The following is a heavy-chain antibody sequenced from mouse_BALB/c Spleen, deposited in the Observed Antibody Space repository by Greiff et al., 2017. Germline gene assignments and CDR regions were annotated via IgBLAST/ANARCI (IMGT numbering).Heavy chain of an antibody. V-gene: IGHV1-54*01. J-gene: IGHJ3*01. CDR1: GYAFTNYL. CDR2: INPGSGGT. Sequence: VQLQESGAELVRPGTSVKVSCKASGYAFTNYLIEWVKQRPGQGLEWIGVINPGSGGTNYNEKFKGKATLTADKSSSTAYMQLSSLTSDDSAVYFCAREGNWFAYWGQGTLVTVSA. CDR3: AREGNWFAY.